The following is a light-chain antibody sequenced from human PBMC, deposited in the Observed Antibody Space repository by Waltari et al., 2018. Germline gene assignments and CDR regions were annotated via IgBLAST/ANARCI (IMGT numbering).Light chain of an antibody. CDR3: SSYSTTNTVL. CDR1: SSDVGTYTY. Sequence: QSALTQSASVSGSPGQSITISCTGTSSDVGTYTYVSWYRQHPGKAPQLLIYDVDKRPSGVSSRFTGSKSGNTASQTISGIQAEDEAAYYCSSYSTTNTVLFGGGTEVTLL. J-gene: IGLJ2*01. CDR2: DVD. V-gene: IGLV2-14*03.